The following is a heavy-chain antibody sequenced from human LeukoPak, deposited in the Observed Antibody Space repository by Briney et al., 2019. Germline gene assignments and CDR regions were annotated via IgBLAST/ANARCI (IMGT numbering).Heavy chain of an antibody. CDR2: IDGGGGRT. V-gene: IGHV3-23*01. D-gene: IGHD3-22*01. Sequence: PGRSLRLSCSASGFTFSSYAMSWVRQAPGVGLEWVSAIDGGGGRTWYADSVKGRFTISRDNSKNMLYMQMSSLRAEDTAVYYCAKDSYDSSGSRYDYWGQGTLVTVS. J-gene: IGHJ4*02. CDR1: GFTFSSYA. CDR3: AKDSYDSSGSRYDY.